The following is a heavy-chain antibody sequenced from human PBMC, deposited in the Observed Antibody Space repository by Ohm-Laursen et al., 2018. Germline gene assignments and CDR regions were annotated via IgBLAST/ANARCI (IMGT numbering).Heavy chain of an antibody. CDR1: GFTFDDYA. D-gene: IGHD5-18*01. CDR2: ISWNSGSI. J-gene: IGHJ5*01. V-gene: IGHV3-9*01. Sequence: SLRLSCAASGFTFDDYAMHWVRQAPGKGLEWVSGISWNSGSIGYADSVKGRFTISRDNAKNSLYLQMNSLRAEDTALYYCAKDWMRIQLWLESWGQGTLVTVSS. CDR3: AKDWMRIQLWLES.